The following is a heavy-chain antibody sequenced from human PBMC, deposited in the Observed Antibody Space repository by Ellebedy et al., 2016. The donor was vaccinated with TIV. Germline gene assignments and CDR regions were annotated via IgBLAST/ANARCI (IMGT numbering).Heavy chain of an antibody. CDR1: GFTFTGYY. CDR2: INLNSGGT. Sequence: AASVKVSCKATGFTFTGYYMNWVRQAPGQGLEWMGWINLNSGGTKYAQKFQGRVTMTRDTSINTAYMDLSRLRSDDTAVYYCARGAGGELLPIGLWGQGTLVTVSS. J-gene: IGHJ4*02. V-gene: IGHV1-2*02. CDR3: ARGAGGELLPIGL. D-gene: IGHD1-26*01.